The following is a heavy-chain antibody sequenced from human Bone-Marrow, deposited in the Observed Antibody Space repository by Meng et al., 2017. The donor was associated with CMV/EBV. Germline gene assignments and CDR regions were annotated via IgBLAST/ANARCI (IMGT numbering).Heavy chain of an antibody. D-gene: IGHD3-3*01. Sequence: GESLKISCAASGFTFSSYWMSWVRQAPGKGLEWVANIKQDGSEKYYVDSVKGRFTISRDNAKNSLYLQMNSLRAEDTAVYYCARGSYDFWIGYYKACFDIWGQGTMVTVSS. CDR2: IKQDGSEK. J-gene: IGHJ3*02. CDR1: GFTFSSYW. V-gene: IGHV3-7*01. CDR3: ARGSYDFWIGYYKACFDI.